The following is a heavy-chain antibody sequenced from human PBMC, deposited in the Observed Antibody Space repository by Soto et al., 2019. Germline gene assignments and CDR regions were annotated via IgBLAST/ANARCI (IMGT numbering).Heavy chain of an antibody. CDR3: ARIMDSYRPYHLDY. CDR2: IIPILGIA. J-gene: IGHJ4*02. CDR1: GNTVPNYA. Sequence: SVKVSCKASGNTVPNYAIHWVRQAPGQGLEWMGRIIPILGIANYAQKFQGRVTITADKSTSTAYMELSSLRSEDTAVYYCARIMDSYRPYHLDYWGQGTLVTVSS. D-gene: IGHD5-18*01. V-gene: IGHV1-69*04.